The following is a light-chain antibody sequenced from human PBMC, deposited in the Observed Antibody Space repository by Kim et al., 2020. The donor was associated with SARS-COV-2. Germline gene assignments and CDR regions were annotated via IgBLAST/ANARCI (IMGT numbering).Light chain of an antibody. Sequence: EIVLTQSPATLSLSPGERATLSCRASESVARYLAWYQQKPGQSPRLLIYDASNRAAGVPVRFSGSGSGTDYTLTISSLEPEDFAVYYCQQRSRWPTFGGGTKLEI. V-gene: IGKV3-11*01. CDR2: DAS. CDR1: ESVARY. J-gene: IGKJ4*01. CDR3: QQRSRWPT.